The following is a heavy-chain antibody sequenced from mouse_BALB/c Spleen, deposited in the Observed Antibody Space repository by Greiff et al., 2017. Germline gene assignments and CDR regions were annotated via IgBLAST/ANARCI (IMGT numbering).Heavy chain of an antibody. V-gene: IGHV5-6-4*01. Sequence: EVQLVESGGGLVKPGGSLKLSCAASGFTFSSYTMSWVRQTPEKRLEWVATISSGGSYTYYPDSVKGRFTISRDNAKNTLYLQMSSLKSEDTAMYYCARHELTGGWFAYWGQGTLVTVSA. D-gene: IGHD4-1*01. CDR2: ISSGGSYT. J-gene: IGHJ3*01. CDR3: ARHELTGGWFAY. CDR1: GFTFSSYT.